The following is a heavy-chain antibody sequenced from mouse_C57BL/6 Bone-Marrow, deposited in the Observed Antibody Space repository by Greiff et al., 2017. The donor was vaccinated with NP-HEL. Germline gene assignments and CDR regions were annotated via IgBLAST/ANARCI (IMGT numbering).Heavy chain of an antibody. D-gene: IGHD2-3*01. CDR3: ARGDRGGWTS. CDR1: GYSITSGYD. J-gene: IGHJ4*01. Sequence: VQLQQSGPGMVKPSQSLSLTCTVTGYSITSGYDWHWIRHFPGNKLEWMGYISYSGSTNYNPSLKSRISITHDTSKNHFFLKLNSVTTEDTATYYCARGDRGGWTSWGQGTSVTVSS. CDR2: ISYSGST. V-gene: IGHV3-1*01.